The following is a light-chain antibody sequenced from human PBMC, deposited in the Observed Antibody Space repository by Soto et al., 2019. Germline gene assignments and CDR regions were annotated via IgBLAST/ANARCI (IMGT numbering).Light chain of an antibody. V-gene: IGKV3-20*01. Sequence: EIVVTQSPGTLSLFPGERATLSCRASQSISNDHLAWYQQKPGQAPRLLIYGPSNRATGIPDRFSGSGSGTEFTLTISSLQPDDFATYYCQQYNSYSFGQGTKVDIK. CDR3: QQYNSYS. CDR2: GPS. J-gene: IGKJ1*01. CDR1: QSISNDH.